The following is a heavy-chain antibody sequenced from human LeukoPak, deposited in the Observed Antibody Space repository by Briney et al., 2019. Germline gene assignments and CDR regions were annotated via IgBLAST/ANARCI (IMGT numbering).Heavy chain of an antibody. J-gene: IGHJ6*02. Sequence: PGGSLRLSCAASGFTFRSYSMNWVRQAPGKGLEWVSSISSSTSYTYSSDSVKGRFTISRDNARNSLYLQMNSLRAEDAAVYYCASSRGYYFYYGMDVWGQGTTVTVSS. CDR2: ISSSTSYT. V-gene: IGHV3-21*01. CDR1: GFTFRSYS. CDR3: ASSRGYYFYYGMDV.